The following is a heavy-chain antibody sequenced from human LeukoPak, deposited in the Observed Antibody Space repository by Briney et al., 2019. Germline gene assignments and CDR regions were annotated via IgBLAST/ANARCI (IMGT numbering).Heavy chain of an antibody. D-gene: IGHD2-2*01. J-gene: IGHJ4*02. Sequence: GGSLRLSCAASGFVFHNYWMSWVRQAPGKGLEWVANIKQDESEKFYVDSVKGRFTISRDNTKNSLYLQMNSLRAEDTAVYYCAKDVPAAYFDYWGQGTLVTVSS. CDR2: IKQDESEK. CDR1: GFVFHNYW. CDR3: AKDVPAAYFDY. V-gene: IGHV3-7*01.